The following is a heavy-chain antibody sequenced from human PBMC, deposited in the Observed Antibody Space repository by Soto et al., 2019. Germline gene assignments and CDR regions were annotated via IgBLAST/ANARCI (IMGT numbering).Heavy chain of an antibody. V-gene: IGHV3-33*01. D-gene: IGHD3-10*01. CDR1: GFTFNKYG. CDR3: ARAGVENWLDP. J-gene: IGHJ5*02. Sequence: QVQLVEPGGGVVQPGRSLRLSCEGSGFTFNKYGMHWVRQAPGKGMAWVAMIWYDGSNDFYADSVKGGFTISKDNSKTKGYLEMDSLRVEDKGIYYCARAGVENWLDPWGQGTLVTVSS. CDR2: IWYDGSND.